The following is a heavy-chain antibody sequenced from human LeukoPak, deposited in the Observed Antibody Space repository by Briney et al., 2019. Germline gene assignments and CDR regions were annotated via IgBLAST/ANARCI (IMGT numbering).Heavy chain of an antibody. J-gene: IGHJ3*02. CDR3: ARERLGYCSGGSCYSYAFDI. Sequence: SETLSLTCTVSGGSISSYYWSWIRQPPGKGLEWIGYIYYSGSTYYNPSLKSRVTISVDTSKNQFSLKLSSVTAADTAVYYCARERLGYCSGGSCYSYAFDIWGQGTMVTVSS. CDR2: IYYSGST. CDR1: GGSISSYY. V-gene: IGHV4-59*06. D-gene: IGHD2-15*01.